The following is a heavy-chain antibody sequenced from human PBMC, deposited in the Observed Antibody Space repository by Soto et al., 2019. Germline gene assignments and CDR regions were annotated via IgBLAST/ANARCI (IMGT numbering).Heavy chain of an antibody. CDR1: SGSISSSNW. Sequence: QVQLQESGPGLVKPSGTLSLTCAVSSGSISSSNWWSWVRQPPGKGLEWIGEIYHSGSTNYNPSHKSRVTISVDKSKNQLSRKLSSVTAADTAVYYCARTPTWYSSSSGLDYWGQGTLVTVSS. CDR2: IYHSGST. D-gene: IGHD6-6*01. J-gene: IGHJ4*02. CDR3: ARTPTWYSSSSGLDY. V-gene: IGHV4-4*02.